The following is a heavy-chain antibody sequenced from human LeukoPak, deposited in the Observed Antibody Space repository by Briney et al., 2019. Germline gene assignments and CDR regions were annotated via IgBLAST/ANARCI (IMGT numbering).Heavy chain of an antibody. J-gene: IGHJ6*04. CDR1: GFTFDDYG. Sequence: GGSLRLSCAASGFTFDDYGMSWVRQAPGKGLEWVSGINWNGGSTGYAGSVKGRFTISRDNAKNSLYLQMNSLRAEDTAVYYCAELGITMIGGVWGKGTTVTISS. CDR2: INWNGGST. D-gene: IGHD3-10*02. V-gene: IGHV3-20*04. CDR3: AELGITMIGGV.